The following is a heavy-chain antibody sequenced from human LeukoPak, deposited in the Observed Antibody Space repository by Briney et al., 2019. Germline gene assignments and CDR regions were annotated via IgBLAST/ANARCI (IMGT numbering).Heavy chain of an antibody. J-gene: IGHJ4*02. Sequence: PGGSLRLSCAASGFTFSSYGMHWVRQAPGKGLEWAAFIRYDGSNKYYADSVKGRFTISRDNSKNTLYLQMNSLRAEDTAVYYCAKVGPYCSSTSCYIEDYWGQGTLVTVSS. CDR3: AKVGPYCSSTSCYIEDY. CDR1: GFTFSSYG. CDR2: IRYDGSNK. D-gene: IGHD2-2*02. V-gene: IGHV3-30*02.